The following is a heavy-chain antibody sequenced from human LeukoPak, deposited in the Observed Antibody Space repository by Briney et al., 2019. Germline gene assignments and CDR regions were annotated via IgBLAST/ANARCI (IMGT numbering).Heavy chain of an antibody. CDR2: INPNGGGT. CDR3: ARSSEGRYYYDSSGFSYYYYYMDV. CDR1: GYTFTGYY. J-gene: IGHJ6*03. Sequence: ASVKVSCKASGYTFTGYYIHWVRQAPGQGLEWMGWINPNGGGTNYAQKFQGRVTMTRDTSISTAYMELSRLRSDDTAVYYCARSSEGRYYYDSSGFSYYYYYMDVWGKGTTVTISS. V-gene: IGHV1-2*02. D-gene: IGHD3-22*01.